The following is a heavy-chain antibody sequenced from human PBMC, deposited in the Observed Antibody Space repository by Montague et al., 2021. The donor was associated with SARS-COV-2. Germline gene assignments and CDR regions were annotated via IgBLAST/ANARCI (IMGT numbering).Heavy chain of an antibody. J-gene: IGHJ4*02. Sequence: SETLSLTCEVSGDSISGYYWSWIRQSPGKGLEWIGYVHYTGSTKYTPSLKTRVTLSLDTPKNHSSLKLRSVTAADTAIYYCARAQNTCFIANCVNYFEVWGLGALVTVSS. CDR1: GDSISGYY. CDR3: ARAQNTCFIANCVNYFEV. D-gene: IGHD1-1*01. V-gene: IGHV4-59*01. CDR2: VHYTGST.